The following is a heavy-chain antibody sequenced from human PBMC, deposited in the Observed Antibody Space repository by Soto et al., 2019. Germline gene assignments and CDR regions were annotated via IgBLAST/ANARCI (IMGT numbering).Heavy chain of an antibody. J-gene: IGHJ4*02. V-gene: IGHV4-4*02. Sequence: QVQLQESGPGLVKPSGTLSLTCAVSGDSISSDKWWSWVRQPPEKGLEWIREIYHSGRTNCNPSLKSRVTISVEKSKNQFSLELSSMTAADTAVYYCARGGDWEFDYWGQGSLVTFPS. D-gene: IGHD2-21*02. CDR2: IYHSGRT. CDR3: ARGGDWEFDY. CDR1: GDSISSDKW.